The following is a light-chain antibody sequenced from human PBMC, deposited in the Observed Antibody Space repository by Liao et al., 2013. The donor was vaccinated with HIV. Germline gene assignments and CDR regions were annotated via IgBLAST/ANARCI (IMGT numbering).Light chain of an antibody. V-gene: IGLV3-1*01. CDR1: KLGDKY. Sequence: SYELTQPPSVSVSPGQTASITCSGDKLGDKYACWYQQKPGQSPVVVIYQDSKRPSGIPERFSGSNSGNTATLTISGTQAMDEADYYCQAWDSSTPGVVFGGGTKADRP. J-gene: IGLJ2*01. CDR3: QAWDSSTPGVV. CDR2: QDS.